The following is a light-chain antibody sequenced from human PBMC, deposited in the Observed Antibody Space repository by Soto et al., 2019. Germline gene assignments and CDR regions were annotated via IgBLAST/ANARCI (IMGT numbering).Light chain of an antibody. V-gene: IGKV3-15*01. CDR3: QQYDNWPVT. CDR1: QSVTSN. J-gene: IGKJ2*01. CDR2: GAS. Sequence: EIVMTQSPATLSVSPGERATLSCRASQSVTSNLAWYQQKPGQAPRLLIYGASTRATGIPARFSGSGSGTEFTLTISSLQSEDLAVYYCQQYDNWPVTFGQGTKVEIK.